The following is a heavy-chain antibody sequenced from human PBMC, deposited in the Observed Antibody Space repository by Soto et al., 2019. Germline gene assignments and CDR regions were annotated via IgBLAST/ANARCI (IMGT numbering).Heavy chain of an antibody. CDR2: ISAYNGKR. D-gene: IGHD2-21*01. Sequence: QGQLLQSGDEVKKPGASVRVSCRASGYDFTSYGISWVRQAPGHGLEWVSWISAYNGKRDTAQKFQGRVTMTLDRSTDTAHMELGDLTSADTAVYYCARGRIVASIHDAFEIWGQGTMVAVSS. V-gene: IGHV1-18*01. CDR3: ARGRIVASIHDAFEI. CDR1: GYDFTSYG. J-gene: IGHJ3*02.